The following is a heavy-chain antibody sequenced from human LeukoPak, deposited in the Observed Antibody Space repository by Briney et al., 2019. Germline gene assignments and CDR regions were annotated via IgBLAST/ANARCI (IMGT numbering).Heavy chain of an antibody. CDR2: IYHSGST. CDR1: GGSISSGGYY. J-gene: IGHJ4*02. Sequence: PSETLSLTCAVSGGSISSGGYYWSWIRQPPGKGLEWIGYIYHSGSTYYNPSLKSRVTISVDRSKNQFSLKLSSVTAADTAVYYCASITDYFDYWGQGTLVTVSS. V-gene: IGHV4-30-2*02. CDR3: ASITDYFDY. D-gene: IGHD3-10*01.